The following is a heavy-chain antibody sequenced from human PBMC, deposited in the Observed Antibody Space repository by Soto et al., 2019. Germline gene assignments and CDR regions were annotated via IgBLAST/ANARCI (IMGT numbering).Heavy chain of an antibody. Sequence: GGSLRLSCTTSGFTVRSSHLTWVRQAPGKGLEWVSVIYSGGSSYYAVSVQGRFTISRDNSKNTVYLQMNSLRGEDTAMYYCARLGPYGSESYSFRYNWFDPWGQGTQVTVSS. J-gene: IGHJ5*02. CDR3: ARLGPYGSESYSFRYNWFDP. V-gene: IGHV3-53*01. CDR1: GFTVRSSH. D-gene: IGHD3-10*01. CDR2: IYSGGSS.